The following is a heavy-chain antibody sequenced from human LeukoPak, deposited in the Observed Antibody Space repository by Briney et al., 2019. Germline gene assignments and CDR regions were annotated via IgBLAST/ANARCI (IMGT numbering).Heavy chain of an antibody. CDR2: ISGTGSST. CDR1: GFTFGNYA. Sequence: GGSLRLSCEASGFTFGNYAMNWVRQAPGKGLEWVSTISGTGSSTYYADSAKGRFTISRDNSKDTLFLQLNSLTAADTAMYFCAKASVAIPQYCNSWGQGTLVAVSS. CDR3: AKASVAIPQYCNS. J-gene: IGHJ5*02. D-gene: IGHD2-2*02. V-gene: IGHV3-23*01.